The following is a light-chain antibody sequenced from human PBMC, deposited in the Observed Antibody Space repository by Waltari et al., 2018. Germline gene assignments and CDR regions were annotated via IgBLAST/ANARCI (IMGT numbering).Light chain of an antibody. J-gene: IGKJ4*01. CDR1: QGIGNN. CDR3: QQAYSYPLT. CDR2: RAS. Sequence: DIQMTQSPSSLSASVGDTVTITCQASQGIGNNLNWYQQKPGKAPKLLIYRASTLQSGIPSRFSGSGSGTGFTLTISSLQPEDFATYYCQQAYSYPLTFGGGTKVEIK. V-gene: IGKV1-16*01.